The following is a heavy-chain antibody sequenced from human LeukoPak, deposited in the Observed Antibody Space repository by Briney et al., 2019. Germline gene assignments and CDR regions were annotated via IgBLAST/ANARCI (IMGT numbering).Heavy chain of an antibody. D-gene: IGHD4-17*01. CDR1: GFTFSDHY. CDR3: ARDIGGDYGYYFDY. Sequence: GGSLRLSCVASGFTFSDHYMDWVRQAPGKGLEWVGRTRNKANSYTTEYAASVKGRFTISRDDSKNSLYLQMNSLKTEDTAVYYCARDIGGDYGYYFDYWGQGTLVTVSS. CDR2: TRNKANSYTT. V-gene: IGHV3-72*01. J-gene: IGHJ4*02.